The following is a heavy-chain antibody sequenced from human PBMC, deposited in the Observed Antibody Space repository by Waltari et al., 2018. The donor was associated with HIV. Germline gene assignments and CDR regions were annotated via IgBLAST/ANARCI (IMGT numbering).Heavy chain of an antibody. Sequence: QLQLQESGPGLVKPSETLSLTCTVSGGSISSSSYYWGWIRQPPGKGLEWIGSIYYSGSTYYNPSLKSRVTISVDTSKNQFSLKLSSVTAADTAVYYCARGGEQQLVGDRYGMDVWGQGTTVTVSS. V-gene: IGHV4-39*07. J-gene: IGHJ6*02. CDR1: GGSISSSSYY. CDR3: ARGGEQQLVGDRYGMDV. D-gene: IGHD6-13*01. CDR2: IYYSGST.